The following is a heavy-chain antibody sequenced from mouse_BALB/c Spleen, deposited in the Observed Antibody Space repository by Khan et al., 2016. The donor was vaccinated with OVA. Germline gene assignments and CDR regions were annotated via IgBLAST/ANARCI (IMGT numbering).Heavy chain of an antibody. CDR2: IWSDGST. D-gene: IGHD2-10*01. CDR3: ARQPYYHYYIIDY. CDR1: GFSLTNYG. Sequence: QVQLKQSGPGLVAPSQSLSITCTISGFSLTNYGVHWVRQPPGKGLEWLVVIWSDGSTSYNSALKYRLIISKDNSKRQVFLKMNSLQTDDTAMYYCARQPYYHYYIIDYWGQGTSVTVSS. V-gene: IGHV2-6-1*01. J-gene: IGHJ4*01.